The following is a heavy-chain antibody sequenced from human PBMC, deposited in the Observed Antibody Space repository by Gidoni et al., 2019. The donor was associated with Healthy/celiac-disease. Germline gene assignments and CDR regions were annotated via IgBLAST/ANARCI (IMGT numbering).Heavy chain of an antibody. D-gene: IGHD1-7*01. V-gene: IGHV4-34*01. CDR3: ARSKRLGTRYYYYYMDV. J-gene: IGHJ6*03. CDR1: GGSFSGYY. CDR2: INHSGST. Sequence: QVQLQQWGAGTLKPSETLSLTCAVYGGSFSGYYWCWIRQPPGKGLEWIGAINHSGSTNYNPSLKSRVTISVDTSKNQFSLKLSSVTAADTAVYYCARSKRLGTRYYYYYMDVWGKGTTVTVSS.